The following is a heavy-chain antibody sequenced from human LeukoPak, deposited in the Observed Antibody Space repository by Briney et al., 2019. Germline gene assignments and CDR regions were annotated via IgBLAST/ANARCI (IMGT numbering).Heavy chain of an antibody. CDR3: ARGVNNWNIDVFDI. Sequence: GSLRLSCAASGFTFSSYEMNWVRQPPGKGLEWIGEINHSGSTNYNPSLKSRVTISVDTSKNQFSLKLSSVTAAETAVYFCARGVNNWNIDVFDIWGQGTMVTVSS. D-gene: IGHD1/OR15-1a*01. J-gene: IGHJ3*02. CDR2: INHSGST. CDR1: GFTFSSYE. V-gene: IGHV4-34*01.